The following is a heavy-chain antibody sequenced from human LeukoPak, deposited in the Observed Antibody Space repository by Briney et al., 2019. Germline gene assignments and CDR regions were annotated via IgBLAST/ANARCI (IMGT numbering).Heavy chain of an antibody. V-gene: IGHV1-8*01. CDR1: GYTFTSYD. J-gene: IGHJ6*03. CDR3: ARSSGSYESYYYYYMDV. D-gene: IGHD1-26*01. Sequence: ASVKVSCKASGYTFTSYDINWVRQATGQGLEWMGWMNPNSGNTGYAQKFQGRVTMTRNTSISTAYMELSSLRSDDTAVYYCARSSGSYESYYYYYMDVWGKGTTVTISS. CDR2: MNPNSGNT.